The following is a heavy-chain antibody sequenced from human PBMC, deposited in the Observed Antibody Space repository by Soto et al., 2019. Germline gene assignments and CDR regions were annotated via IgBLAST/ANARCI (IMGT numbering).Heavy chain of an antibody. J-gene: IGHJ4*02. Sequence: QLQLQESGPGLVKPSETLSLTCTVSGGSISSSTYYWGWIRQPPGKGLEWIGSIYFGGSTYYNPSLKSRVTISVVTSTSQFSLKLSSVTAADTAVYYCARRGGPADFWGQGTLVTVSS. V-gene: IGHV4-39*01. CDR2: IYFGGST. D-gene: IGHD2-15*01. CDR1: GGSISSSTYY. CDR3: ARRGGPADF.